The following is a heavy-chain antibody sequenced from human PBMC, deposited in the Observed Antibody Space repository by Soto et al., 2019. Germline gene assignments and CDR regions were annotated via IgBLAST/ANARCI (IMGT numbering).Heavy chain of an antibody. J-gene: IGHJ5*02. Sequence: GASVKVSCKASGHTFTSYAMHWVRQAPGQRLEWMGWINAGNGNTKYSQKFQGRVTITRDTSASTAYMELSSLRSEDTAVYYCARDYIPGYSSGWTESWFDPWGQGTLVTVSS. CDR1: GHTFTSYA. D-gene: IGHD6-19*01. CDR3: ARDYIPGYSSGWTESWFDP. V-gene: IGHV1-3*01. CDR2: INAGNGNT.